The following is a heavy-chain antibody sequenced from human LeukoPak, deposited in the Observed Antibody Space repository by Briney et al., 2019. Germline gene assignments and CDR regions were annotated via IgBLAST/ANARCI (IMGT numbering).Heavy chain of an antibody. V-gene: IGHV3-23*01. CDR2: ISGSGSGGST. Sequence: GGSLRLSCAASGFTFSSYAMSWVRQAPGKGLEWVSNISGSGSGGSTYYADSVKGRFTISRDNSKNTLYLQMNSLRAEDTAVYYCARVAYGSGSFKGRYYFDYWGQGTLVTVSS. J-gene: IGHJ4*02. D-gene: IGHD3-10*01. CDR3: ARVAYGSGSFKGRYYFDY. CDR1: GFTFSSYA.